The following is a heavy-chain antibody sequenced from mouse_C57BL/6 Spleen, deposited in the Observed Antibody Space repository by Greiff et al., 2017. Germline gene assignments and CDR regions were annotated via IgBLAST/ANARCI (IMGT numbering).Heavy chain of an antibody. CDR2: IYPGDGDT. V-gene: IGHV1-80*01. D-gene: IGHD4-1*01. Sequence: QVQLQQSGAELVKPGASVKISCKASGYAFSSYWMNWVKQRPGKGLEWIGQIYPGDGDTNSNGKFKGKATLTEDKSSSRAYMQLSSLTAEDSAVYFCARGLGWYFDVWGTGTTVTVSS. J-gene: IGHJ1*03. CDR3: ARGLGWYFDV. CDR1: GYAFSSYW.